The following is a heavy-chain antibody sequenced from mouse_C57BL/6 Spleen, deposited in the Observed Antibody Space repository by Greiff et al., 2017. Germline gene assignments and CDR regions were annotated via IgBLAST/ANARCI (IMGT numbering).Heavy chain of an antibody. D-gene: IGHD2-3*01. CDR3: ARSGYSYYYAMDY. CDR1: GYTFTDYN. CDR2: INPNNGGT. V-gene: IGHV1-18*01. Sequence: EVQLQESGPELVKPGASVKIPCQASGYTFTDYNMDWVKQSHGKSLEWIGDINPNNGGTIYNQKFKGKATLTVDKSSSTAYMELRSLTSEDTAVYYCARSGYSYYYAMDYWGQGTSVTVSS. J-gene: IGHJ4*01.